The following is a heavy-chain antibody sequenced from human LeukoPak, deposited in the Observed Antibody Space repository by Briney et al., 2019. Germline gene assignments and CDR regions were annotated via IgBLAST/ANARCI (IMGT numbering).Heavy chain of an antibody. CDR2: IYYSERT. Sequence: PPETLSLSCTVSGGSITSSSYYWGWIRQPPGKGPEWFGSIYYSERTYYNPALKRRVTISVDTSKNRFSLKLSSVTAADTAVYYCARLVTNNYYYYYMDVWGKGTTVTVSS. D-gene: IGHD2-21*02. CDR3: ARLVTNNYYYYYMDV. CDR1: GGSITSSSYY. J-gene: IGHJ6*03. V-gene: IGHV4-39*01.